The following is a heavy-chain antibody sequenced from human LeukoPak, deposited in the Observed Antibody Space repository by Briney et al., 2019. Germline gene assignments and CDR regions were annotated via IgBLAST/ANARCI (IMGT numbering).Heavy chain of an antibody. CDR3: ARGPATTGNSCYVYY. CDR1: GESFSGYY. Sequence: PSETLSLTCAVYGESFSGYYRSWIRQPPGKGLEWIGEINHSGSTNYNPSLKSRVTISVDTSKNQFSLMLSSVTAADTAVYYCARGPATTGNSCYVYYRGQGTLVTVSS. V-gene: IGHV4-34*01. J-gene: IGHJ4*02. CDR2: INHSGST. D-gene: IGHD2-2*01.